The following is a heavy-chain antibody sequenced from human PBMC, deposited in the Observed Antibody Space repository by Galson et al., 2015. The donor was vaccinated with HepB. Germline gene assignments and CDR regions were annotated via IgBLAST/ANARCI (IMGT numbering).Heavy chain of an antibody. CDR1: GFKFSDFA. J-gene: IGHJ4*02. D-gene: IGHD1-26*01. CDR2: TSHDGEHQ. CDR3: ARDPDDSEDYYMTFEY. Sequence: SLRLSCAVSGFKFSDFAMHWVRQAPGKGLEWVALTSHDGEHQYYADSVRDRFTVSRDISKNTLFLHMNSLRPDDTATYYCARDPDDSEDYYMTFEYWGQGTLVTVSS. V-gene: IGHV3-30*04.